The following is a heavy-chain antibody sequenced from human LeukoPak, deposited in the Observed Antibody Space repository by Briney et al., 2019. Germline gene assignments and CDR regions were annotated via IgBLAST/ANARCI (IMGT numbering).Heavy chain of an antibody. CDR3: AKGGSGYYDSSGYP. J-gene: IGHJ4*02. D-gene: IGHD3-22*01. CDR1: GFTFSSYA. Sequence: GGSLRLSCAASGFTFSSYAMSWVRQAPGKGLEWVSAISGSGGSTYYADSVKGRFTISRDNSKNTLYLQMNSLRAEDTAVYYCAKGGSGYYDSSGYPWGQGTLVTVSS. CDR2: ISGSGGST. V-gene: IGHV3-23*01.